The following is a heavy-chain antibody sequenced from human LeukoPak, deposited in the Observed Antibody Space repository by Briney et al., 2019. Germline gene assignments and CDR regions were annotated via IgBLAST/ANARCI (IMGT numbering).Heavy chain of an antibody. D-gene: IGHD3-22*01. V-gene: IGHV3-7*03. J-gene: IGHJ4*02. CDR2: INLDGSEM. Sequence: SGGSLRLSCEASGFVFGHSWMSWVRQAPGKGLEWVANINLDGSEMNYLDSLTGRLTISRDNAKDSLYLQMNGLRAEDTAVYFCVRDRGYSTFDYWGQGTLVTVSS. CDR3: VRDRGYSTFDY. CDR1: GFVFGHSW.